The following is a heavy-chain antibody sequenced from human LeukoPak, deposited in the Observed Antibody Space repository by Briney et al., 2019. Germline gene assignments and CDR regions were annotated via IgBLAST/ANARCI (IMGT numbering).Heavy chain of an antibody. D-gene: IGHD5-24*01. CDR1: GYTLTDYH. CDR3: AREKLFYGYKDAFDI. Sequence: ASVKVSCKASGYTLTDYHIHWVRQAPGQGLEWMGWINPNNGATNYPQKFQGRVTMTRDTSISTAYMELSRLRSDDTAVYYCAREKLFYGYKDAFDIWGQGTMVTVSS. CDR2: INPNNGAT. V-gene: IGHV1-2*02. J-gene: IGHJ3*02.